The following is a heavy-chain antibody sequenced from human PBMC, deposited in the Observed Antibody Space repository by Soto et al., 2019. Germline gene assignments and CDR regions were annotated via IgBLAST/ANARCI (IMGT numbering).Heavy chain of an antibody. V-gene: IGHV1-46*03. J-gene: IGHJ4*03. Sequence: GASVKVSCKASGYTFTNYYIHWVRQAPGQGLEWMGVINPTGGRASYAPKFKGRVTLTRDTSTSTAYMELSSLRSDNTAVYFCSRLTTMVREINDDPFDFWGQGTLFTVSS. CDR1: GYTFTNYY. D-gene: IGHD3-10*01. CDR2: INPTGGRA. CDR3: SRLTTMVREINDDPFDF.